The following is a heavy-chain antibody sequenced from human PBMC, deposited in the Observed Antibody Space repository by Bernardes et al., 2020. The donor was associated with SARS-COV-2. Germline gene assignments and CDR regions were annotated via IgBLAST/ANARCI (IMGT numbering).Heavy chain of an antibody. CDR1: GGSLSGYY. CDR2: ISHSGHT. J-gene: IGHJ6*02. V-gene: IGHV4-34*01. CDR3: ARDSHPSATVVRGYIGWGPREANPYGMDVYGMDV. D-gene: IGHD3-10*01. Sequence: SETLSLTCAVYGGSLSGYYWGWIRQPPGKGLEWIGDISHSGHTNHNPSLKSRVIMSIDTSKNQFFLSLSSVTAADTAMYFCARDSHPSATVVRGYIGWGPREANPYGMDVYGMDVWGPGTTVTVSS.